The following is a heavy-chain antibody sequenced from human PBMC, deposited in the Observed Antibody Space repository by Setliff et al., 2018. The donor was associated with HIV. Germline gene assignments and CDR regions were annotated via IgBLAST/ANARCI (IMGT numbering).Heavy chain of an antibody. CDR1: GFTFSTYS. CDR3: AKDQGYYDSSGYYLDY. J-gene: IGHJ4*02. CDR2: ISSSSSTI. V-gene: IGHV3-48*01. Sequence: GGSLRLSCAASGFTFSTYSMNWVRQAPGKGLEWISYISSSSSTIYYADSVKGRFTISRDNSKNTLYLQMNSLRAEDTAVYYCAKDQGYYDSSGYYLDYWGQGTLVTVSS. D-gene: IGHD3-22*01.